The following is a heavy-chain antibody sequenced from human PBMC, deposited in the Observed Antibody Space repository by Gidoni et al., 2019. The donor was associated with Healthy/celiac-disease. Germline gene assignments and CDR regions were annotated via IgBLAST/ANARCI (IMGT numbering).Heavy chain of an antibody. D-gene: IGHD5-18*01. CDR1: GGTFRSYT. V-gene: IGHV1-69*02. Sequence: QVQLVQSGAEVKKPGSSVKVSCKASGGTFRSYTISWVRQAPGQGLEWMGRIIPILGIANYAQKFQGRVTITADKSTSTAYMELSSLRSEDTAVYYCARSGYSYGPEYYFDYWGQGTLVTVSS. J-gene: IGHJ4*02. CDR2: IIPILGIA. CDR3: ARSGYSYGPEYYFDY.